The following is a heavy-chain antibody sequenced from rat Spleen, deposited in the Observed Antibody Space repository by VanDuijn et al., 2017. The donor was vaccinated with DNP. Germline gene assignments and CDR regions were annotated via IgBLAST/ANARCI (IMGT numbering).Heavy chain of an antibody. CDR1: GFSLTSYH. Sequence: QVQLKESGPGLVQPSQTLSLTCTVSGFSLTSYHVSWVRQPPGKGLEWMGVMWTGGSTAYNSLLESRLSIGRDTSKSQVFLKMNSLQTEDTAIYYCTRDGPSYYSSHISFAYWGQGTLVTVSS. CDR2: MWTGGST. D-gene: IGHD1-2*01. J-gene: IGHJ3*01. V-gene: IGHV2-43*01. CDR3: TRDGPSYYSSHISFAY.